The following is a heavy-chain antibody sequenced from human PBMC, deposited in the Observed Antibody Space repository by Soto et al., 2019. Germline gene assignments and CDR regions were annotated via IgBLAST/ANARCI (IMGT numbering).Heavy chain of an antibody. Sequence: QVQLQESGPGLVKPSQTLSLTCTVSGGSISSGDYKWRWIRQPPGKGLEWIGYIYYSGYHYNNPSLKSRVTMSVDTSKNLFSLKLSSVTAADTAVYYCARSDNYVPFEYWGQGTLVTVSS. D-gene: IGHD4-4*01. J-gene: IGHJ4*02. CDR3: ARSDNYVPFEY. CDR2: IYYSGYH. V-gene: IGHV4-30-4*01. CDR1: GGSISSGDYK.